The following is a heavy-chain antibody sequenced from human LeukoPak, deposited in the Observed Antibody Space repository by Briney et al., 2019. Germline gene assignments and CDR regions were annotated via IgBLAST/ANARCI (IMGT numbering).Heavy chain of an antibody. CDR2: ISYDGNKQ. CDR3: AKESRYYYGSGSFSSQFDY. V-gene: IGHV3-30*18. CDR1: GFIFSDYA. J-gene: IGHJ4*02. D-gene: IGHD3-10*01. Sequence: GGSLRLSCAASGFIFSDYAVHWVRQRPGKGLEGVALISYDGNKQYYADSVKGRFTSSRDNSKNTLYLQMNNLRAEDTAVYYCAKESRYYYGSGSFSSQFDYWGQGNLVTVSS.